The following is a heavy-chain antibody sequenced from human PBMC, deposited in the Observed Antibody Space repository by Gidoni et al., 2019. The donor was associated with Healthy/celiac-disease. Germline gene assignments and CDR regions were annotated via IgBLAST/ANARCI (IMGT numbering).Heavy chain of an antibody. V-gene: IGHV1-46*01. CDR2: INPSGGST. CDR1: GYTFTSYY. J-gene: IGHJ3*02. Sequence: QVQLVQSGAEVKKPGASVKVSCKASGYTFTSYYMHWVRQAPGQGLEWMGIINPSGGSTSYAQKFQGRVTMTRDTSTSTVYMELSSLRSEDTAVYYCARDVPYILAAAGDHDAFDIWGQGTMVTVSS. D-gene: IGHD6-13*01. CDR3: ARDVPYILAAAGDHDAFDI.